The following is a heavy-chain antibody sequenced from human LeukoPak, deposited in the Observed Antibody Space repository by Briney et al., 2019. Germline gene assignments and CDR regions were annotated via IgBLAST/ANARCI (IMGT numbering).Heavy chain of an antibody. CDR1: GFTVSGNY. J-gene: IGHJ6*03. CDR3: ARDRGIRPYYYYYMDV. D-gene: IGHD1-14*01. CDR2: IYSGGST. Sequence: GGSLRLSCAASGFTVSGNYMSWVRQAPGKGLEWVSVIYSGGSTYYADSVKGRFTISRDNSKNTLYLQINSLRAEDTAVYYCARDRGIRPYYYYYMDVWGKGTTVTVSS. V-gene: IGHV3-66*02.